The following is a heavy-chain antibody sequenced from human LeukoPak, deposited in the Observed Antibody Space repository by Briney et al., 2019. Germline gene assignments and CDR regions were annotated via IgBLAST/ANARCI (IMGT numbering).Heavy chain of an antibody. CDR1: GGSISSYY. D-gene: IGHD3-22*01. J-gene: IGHJ6*02. CDR3: ASRSYDSSGYFY. CDR2: IYYSGST. Sequence: SETLSLTCTVSGGSISSYYWSWIRQPPGKGLEWIGYIYYSGSTNYNPSLKSRVTISVDTSKNQFSLKLSSVTAADTAVYYCASRSYDSSGYFYWGQGTTVTVSS. V-gene: IGHV4-59*01.